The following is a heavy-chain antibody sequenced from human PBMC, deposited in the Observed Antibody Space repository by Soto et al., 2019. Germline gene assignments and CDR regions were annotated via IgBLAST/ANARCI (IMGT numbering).Heavy chain of an antibody. Sequence: QVQLVQSGAEEKKPGASVKVSCKASGYAFTSYAMHWVRQAPGQRLEWMGWINAGNGNTKYSQKFQGRVTITRDTSASTAYMELSSLRSEDTAVYYCARAKGVVPSPHSSSWSPADYWGQGTLVTVSS. D-gene: IGHD6-13*01. CDR1: GYAFTSYA. V-gene: IGHV1-3*05. CDR2: INAGNGNT. CDR3: ARAKGVVPSPHSSSWSPADY. J-gene: IGHJ4*02.